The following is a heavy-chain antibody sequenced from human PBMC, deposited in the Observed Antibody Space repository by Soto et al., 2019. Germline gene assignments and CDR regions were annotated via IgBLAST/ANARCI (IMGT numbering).Heavy chain of an antibody. J-gene: IGHJ4*02. CDR2: IYSTWST. Sequence: QVHLQESGPGLLEPSETLSLTCTVSGGYITSYYWSCIRQPPGKGLEWIGYIYSTWSTNNNPSFKSRVTISVDTSKNHFSLNLSSVTAADTAVYYCARVPTPKYFDYWGQGTMVTVSS. V-gene: IGHV4-59*01. CDR1: GGYITSYY. CDR3: ARVPTPKYFDY.